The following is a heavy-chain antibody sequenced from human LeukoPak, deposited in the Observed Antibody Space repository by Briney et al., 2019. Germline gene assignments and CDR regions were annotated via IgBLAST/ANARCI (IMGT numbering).Heavy chain of an antibody. J-gene: IGHJ6*04. CDR1: GYTFTSYD. CDR3: ARSGYYGSGSSYYYYGMDV. V-gene: IGHV1-69*04. Sequence: SVKVSCKASGYTFTSYDINWVRQATGQGLEWMGRIIPIFGIANYAQKFQGRVTITADKSTSTAYMELSSLRSEDTAVYYCARSGYYGSGSSYYYYGMDVWGKGTTVTVSS. CDR2: IIPIFGIA. D-gene: IGHD3-10*01.